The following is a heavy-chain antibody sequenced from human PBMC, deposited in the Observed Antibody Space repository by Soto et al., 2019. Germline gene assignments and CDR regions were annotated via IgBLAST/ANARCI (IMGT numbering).Heavy chain of an antibody. CDR1: GFTFSDYA. Sequence: VQLVESGGGVVQPGRSLRLSCAASGFTFSDYAMHWVRQAPGKGLEWVAVVSHDGRNTHYADSVKGRFTISRDSSRNTVSLEMTSLRAEDTAGYYCAKGGRQWLVTSDFNYWGQGALVTVSS. CDR3: AKGGRQWLVTSDFNY. D-gene: IGHD6-19*01. CDR2: VSHDGRNT. V-gene: IGHV3-30*18. J-gene: IGHJ4*02.